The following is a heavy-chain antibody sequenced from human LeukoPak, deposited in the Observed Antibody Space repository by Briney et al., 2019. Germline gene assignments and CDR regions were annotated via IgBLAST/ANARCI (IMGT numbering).Heavy chain of an antibody. CDR1: GGSISTYY. CDR2: IYYSGST. CDR3: ARLPSYDPHRMDV. D-gene: IGHD3-22*01. J-gene: IGHJ6*02. V-gene: IGHV4-59*01. Sequence: SETLSLTCTVSGGSISTYYWSWIRQSPGKGLECIGYIYYSGSTNYNPSLKSRVTISVDTSKNQFSLKLSSVTAADTAVYYCARLPSYDPHRMDVWGQGTTVTVSS.